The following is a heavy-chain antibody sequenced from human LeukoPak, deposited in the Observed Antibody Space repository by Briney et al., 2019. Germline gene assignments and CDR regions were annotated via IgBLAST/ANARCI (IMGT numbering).Heavy chain of an antibody. Sequence: ASVKVSCKASGYTFTSYGISWVRQAPGQGLEWMGWISAYNGNTNYAQKLQGRVTMTTDTSTSTAYMELRSLRSDDTAVYYCARDAGITMIVVAPTDDALDIWGQGTMVTVSS. J-gene: IGHJ3*02. CDR2: ISAYNGNT. D-gene: IGHD3-22*01. CDR3: ARDAGITMIVVAPTDDALDI. CDR1: GYTFTSYG. V-gene: IGHV1-18*01.